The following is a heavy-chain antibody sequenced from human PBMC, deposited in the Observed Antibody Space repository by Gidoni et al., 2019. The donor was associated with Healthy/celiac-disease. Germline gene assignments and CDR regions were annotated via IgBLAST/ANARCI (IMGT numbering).Heavy chain of an antibody. CDR1: GGSISSSSYY. J-gene: IGHJ6*02. CDR3: ARDYLSDDILTGYPSYGGNYGMDV. CDR2: IYYSGST. D-gene: IGHD3-9*01. V-gene: IGHV4-39*07. Sequence: QLQLQESGPGLVKPSETLSLTCPVSGGSISSSSYYWGWIRQPPGKGLEWIGSIYYSGSTYYNPSLKSRVTISVDTSKNQFSLKLSSVTAADTAVYYCARDYLSDDILTGYPSYGGNYGMDVWGQGTTVTVSS.